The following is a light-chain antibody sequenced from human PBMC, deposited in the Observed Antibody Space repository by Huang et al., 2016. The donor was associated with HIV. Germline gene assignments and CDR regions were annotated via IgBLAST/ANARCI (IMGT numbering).Light chain of an antibody. J-gene: IGKJ2*01. CDR3: TQPLQIPYT. CDR2: LGS. V-gene: IGKV2-28*01. CDR1: DTLLHSNGSNY. Sequence: DIVMTQSPLSLPVTPGEPASISCKSNDTLLHSNGSNYLDWYLPQEGQSAQLLIYLGSNRAAGVPDRFSGTGSGTDFTLRISRVEADDVGVSYCTQPLQIPYTFGQGTKVEIK.